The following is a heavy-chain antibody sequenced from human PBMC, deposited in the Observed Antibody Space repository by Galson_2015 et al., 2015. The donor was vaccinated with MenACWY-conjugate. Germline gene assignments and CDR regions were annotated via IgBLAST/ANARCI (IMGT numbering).Heavy chain of an antibody. D-gene: IGHD3-10*01. CDR3: ARSSVRGADRKNYYMDV. CDR2: VNSDGSGT. CDR1: GFTFSSYW. J-gene: IGHJ6*03. Sequence: SLRLSCAASGFTFSSYWMHWVRQAPGKGLVWVSRVNSDGSGTGYADSVKGRFTISRDNAKNMLFLQMNSLKVEDTAVYYCARSSVRGADRKNYYMDVWGRGTTVPVSS. V-gene: IGHV3-74*01.